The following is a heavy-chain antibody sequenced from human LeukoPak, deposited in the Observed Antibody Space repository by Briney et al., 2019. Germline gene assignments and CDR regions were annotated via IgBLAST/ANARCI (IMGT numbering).Heavy chain of an antibody. CDR2: ISSSSSTI. CDR3: AKEGAAAEFDY. J-gene: IGHJ4*02. Sequence: GGSLRLSCAASGFTFSSYSMNWVRQAPGKGLEWVSYISSSSSTIYYADSVKGRFTISRDNSKNTLYLQMNSLRAEDTAVYYCAKEGAAAEFDYWGQGTLVTVSS. V-gene: IGHV3-48*01. D-gene: IGHD6-13*01. CDR1: GFTFSSYS.